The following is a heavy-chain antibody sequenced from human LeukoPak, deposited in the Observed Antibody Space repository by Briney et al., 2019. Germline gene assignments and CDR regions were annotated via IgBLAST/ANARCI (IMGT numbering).Heavy chain of an antibody. Sequence: SETLSLTCAVSGYSISSGYFWVWIRQPPGKGLEWIGSIYHTGATYYNPSLRSPVTISVDTSKNQFSLELNSVTAADTAVYYCARDLGLTVSDNWFDPWGQGTLVTVSS. J-gene: IGHJ5*02. D-gene: IGHD3-9*01. CDR1: GYSISSGYF. V-gene: IGHV4-38-2*02. CDR3: ARDLGLTVSDNWFDP. CDR2: IYHTGAT.